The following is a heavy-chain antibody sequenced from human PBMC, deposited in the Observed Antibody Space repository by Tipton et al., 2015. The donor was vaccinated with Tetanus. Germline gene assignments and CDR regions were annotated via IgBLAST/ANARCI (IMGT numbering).Heavy chain of an antibody. CDR3: ARHTSGSYHAPFDY. CDR2: IYPADSDI. Sequence: VQLVQSGAEVKKPGESLRISCKGSGYNFISYWIAWVRHMPGKGLEWMGVIYPADSDIRSSPSFQGQVTMSVDKSTSTAYLQWRSLKASDSAMYYCARHTSGSYHAPFDYWGQGTLVTVSS. D-gene: IGHD1-26*01. J-gene: IGHJ4*02. CDR1: GYNFISYW. V-gene: IGHV5-51*01.